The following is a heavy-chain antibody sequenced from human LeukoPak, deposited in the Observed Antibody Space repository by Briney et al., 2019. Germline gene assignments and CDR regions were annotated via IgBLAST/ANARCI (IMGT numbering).Heavy chain of an antibody. J-gene: IGHJ5*02. Sequence: PGGSLRLSCAASGFTFSSYAMSWVRQAPGKGLEWVSAISGSGGSTYYADSVKGRFTISRDNSKNTLYLQMNSLRAEDTAVYYCAKDRVYYDSSSNWFDPWGQGTLVTVSS. V-gene: IGHV3-23*01. CDR1: GFTFSSYA. CDR3: AKDRVYYDSSSNWFDP. CDR2: ISGSGGST. D-gene: IGHD3-22*01.